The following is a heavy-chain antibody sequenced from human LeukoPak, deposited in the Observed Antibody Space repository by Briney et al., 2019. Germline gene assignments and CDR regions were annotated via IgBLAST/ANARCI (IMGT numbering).Heavy chain of an antibody. CDR3: ARGRYYDFWSGYYTNTYFDY. V-gene: IGHV4-34*01. D-gene: IGHD3-3*01. Sequence: SETLSLTCAVYGGSFSGYYWSWIRQPPGKGLEWIGEINHSGSTNYNPSLKGRVTISVDTSKNQFSLKLSSVTAADTAVYYCARGRYYDFWSGYYTNTYFDYWGQGTLVTVSS. CDR1: GGSFSGYY. CDR2: INHSGST. J-gene: IGHJ4*02.